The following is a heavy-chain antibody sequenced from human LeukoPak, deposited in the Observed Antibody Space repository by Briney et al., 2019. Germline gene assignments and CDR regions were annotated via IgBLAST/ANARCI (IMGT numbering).Heavy chain of an antibody. D-gene: IGHD3-22*01. Sequence: GASVKVSCKASGYTFTSYGISWVRQAPGQGLEWMGWINPNSGGTNYAQKFQGRVTMTRDTSISTAYMELSSLRSEDTAVYYCARAPYYYDSSGYSEDAFDIWGQGTMVTVSS. CDR2: INPNSGGT. V-gene: IGHV1-2*02. CDR3: ARAPYYYDSSGYSEDAFDI. J-gene: IGHJ3*02. CDR1: GYTFTSYG.